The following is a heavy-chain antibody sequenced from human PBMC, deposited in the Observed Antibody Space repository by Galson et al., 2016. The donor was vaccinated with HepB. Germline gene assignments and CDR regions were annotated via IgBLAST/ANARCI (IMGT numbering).Heavy chain of an antibody. Sequence: SVKVSCKASGGTFSDYGFSWLRQAPGQGLEWMGGIIPMFGTTSYPQGFQGRVTLTADKFTSTAYMELTSLTSEDTAVYYCARCRCTSTNCYPPYFYGLDVWGQGTTVTVSS. CDR2: IIPMFGTT. CDR3: ARCRCTSTNCYPPYFYGLDV. D-gene: IGHD2-2*01. CDR1: GGTFSDYG. V-gene: IGHV1-69*06. J-gene: IGHJ6*02.